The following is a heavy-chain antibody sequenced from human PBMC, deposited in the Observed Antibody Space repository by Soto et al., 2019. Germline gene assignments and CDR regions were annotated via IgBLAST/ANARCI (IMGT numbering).Heavy chain of an antibody. CDR1: GGSISSYY. V-gene: IGHV4-4*07. J-gene: IGHJ6*02. CDR3: ARDHFLSHPMVRGVTFYYYYGMDV. CDR2: IYTSGST. Sequence: SETLSLTCTVSGGSISSYYWSWIRQPAGKGLEWIGRIYTSGSTNYNPSLKSRVTMSVDTSKNQFSLKLSSVTAADTAVYYCARDHFLSHPMVRGVTFYYYYGMDVWGQGTTVTSP. D-gene: IGHD3-10*01.